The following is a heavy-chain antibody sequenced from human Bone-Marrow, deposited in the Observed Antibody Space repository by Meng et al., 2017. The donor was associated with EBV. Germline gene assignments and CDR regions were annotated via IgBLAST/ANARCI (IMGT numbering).Heavy chain of an antibody. J-gene: IGHJ4*02. CDR2: ISFDGSNE. CDR1: GFTFSSFG. V-gene: IGHV3-30*18. CDR3: AKEFRGWYFDY. D-gene: IGHD6-19*01. Sequence: QVQLVESGGGVVQPGRSLRLSCVASGFTFSSFGLHWVRQAPGKGLEWVAVISFDGSNEYYADSVKGRFTISRDNSKNTLYLQMISLRAEDTAVYYCAKEFRGWYFDYWDQGPLGTVSS.